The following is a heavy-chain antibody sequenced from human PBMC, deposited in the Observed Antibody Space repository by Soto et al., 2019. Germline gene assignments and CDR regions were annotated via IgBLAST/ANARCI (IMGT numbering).Heavy chain of an antibody. V-gene: IGHV3-74*01. D-gene: IGHD5-18*01. CDR2: IKTDGSST. Sequence: EVQLVGSGGGLVQPWGSLRVSCAASGFTFSDYWIHWVRQAPGKGLVWVSRIKTDGSSTDYADSVKGRFTISRDNAKNTLYLQMNSLSAEDTAVYYCAKREGNTYGLFHWGQGTLVTVSS. CDR1: GFTFSDYW. CDR3: AKREGNTYGLFH. J-gene: IGHJ4*02.